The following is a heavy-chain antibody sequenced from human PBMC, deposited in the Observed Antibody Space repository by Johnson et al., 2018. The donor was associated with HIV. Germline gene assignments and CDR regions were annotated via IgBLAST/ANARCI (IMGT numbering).Heavy chain of an antibody. Sequence: VQLVESGGGVVRPGGSLRLSCAASGFTFDDYGMNWVRQAPGKGLEWVSGINWNGGSTGYADSVKGRFTISRDNAKNSLYLQMNSLRAEDTALYYCARDRVGATPRTGYDAFDILGQGTMVTVSS. D-gene: IGHD1-26*01. J-gene: IGHJ3*02. V-gene: IGHV3-20*04. CDR2: INWNGGST. CDR1: GFTFDDYG. CDR3: ARDRVGATPRTGYDAFDI.